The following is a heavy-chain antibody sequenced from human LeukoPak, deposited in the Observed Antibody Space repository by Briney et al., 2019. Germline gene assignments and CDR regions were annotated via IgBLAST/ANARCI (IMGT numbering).Heavy chain of an antibody. CDR3: ARDSSSWYGGWFDP. CDR2: INPNSGGT. D-gene: IGHD6-13*01. Sequence: ASVKVSCKASGYTFTGYYMHWVRQAPGQGLEWMGWINPNSGGTNYAQKFQGRVTMTRDTSISTAYMELSRLRPDDTAVYYCARDSSSWYGGWFDPWGQGTLVTVSS. J-gene: IGHJ5*02. CDR1: GYTFTGYY. V-gene: IGHV1-2*02.